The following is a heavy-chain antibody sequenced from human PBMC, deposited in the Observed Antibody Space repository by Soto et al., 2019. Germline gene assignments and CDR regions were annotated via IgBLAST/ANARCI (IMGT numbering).Heavy chain of an antibody. D-gene: IGHD3-9*01. CDR2: IYYSGST. Sequence: PSETLSLTCTVSGGSISSSSYYWGWIRQPPGKGLEWIGSIYYSGSTNYNPSLKSRVTISVDKSKNQFSLKLSSVTAADTAVYYCARDYYDILTGPYYGMDVWGQGTTVTVSS. CDR1: GGSISSSSYY. J-gene: IGHJ6*02. V-gene: IGHV4-39*07. CDR3: ARDYYDILTGPYYGMDV.